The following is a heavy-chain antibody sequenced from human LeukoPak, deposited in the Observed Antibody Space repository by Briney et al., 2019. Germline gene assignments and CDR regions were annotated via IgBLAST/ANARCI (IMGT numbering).Heavy chain of an antibody. D-gene: IGHD3-10*01. V-gene: IGHV4-34*01. CDR2: INHSGST. CDR1: GGSFSGYY. CDR3: ARLRRITSSHFDY. J-gene: IGHJ4*02. Sequence: SETLSLTCAVYGGSFSGYYWSWIRQPPGKGLEWIGEINHSGSTNYNPSLKSRVTISVDTSKNQFSLKLSSVTAADTAVYYCARLRRITSSHFDYWGQGTLVTVSS.